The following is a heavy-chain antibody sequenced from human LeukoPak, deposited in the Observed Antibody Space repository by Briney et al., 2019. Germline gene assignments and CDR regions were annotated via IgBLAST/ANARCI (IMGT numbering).Heavy chain of an antibody. J-gene: IGHJ4*02. CDR2: IIPIFGTA. Sequence: SVKVSCKASGGTFSSYAISWVRQAPGQGLEWMGGIIPIFGTANYAQKFQGRVTITADESTSTAYMELSSLRSEDTAVYYCARLYYYDSSGYDDYWGQGTLVTVSS. D-gene: IGHD3-22*01. CDR1: GGTFSSYA. CDR3: ARLYYYDSSGYDDY. V-gene: IGHV1-69*01.